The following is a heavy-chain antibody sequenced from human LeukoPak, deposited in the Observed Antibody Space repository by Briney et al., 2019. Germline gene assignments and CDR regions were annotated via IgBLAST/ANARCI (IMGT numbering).Heavy chain of an antibody. J-gene: IGHJ4*02. Sequence: ASVKVSCKASGYTFTGYYMHWVRQAPGQGLEWMGRINPNNGGTNCAQKFQGRVTMTGDTSISTAYMELSNLRPDDTAMYYCARESGSYHGNDYWGQGTLVTVSS. CDR2: INPNNGGT. D-gene: IGHD1-26*01. CDR3: ARESGSYHGNDY. CDR1: GYTFTGYY. V-gene: IGHV1-2*06.